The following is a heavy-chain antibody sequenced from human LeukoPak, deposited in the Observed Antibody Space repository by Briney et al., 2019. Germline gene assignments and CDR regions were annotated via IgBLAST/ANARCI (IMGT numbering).Heavy chain of an antibody. CDR3: ARNYYYYYYTDV. Sequence: SGGSLRLSCAASGFTFSSYAMSWVRQAPGKGLEWVSAISGSGGSTYYAESVKGRFPISRDNSKNTLYLQMNSLRAEDTAVYYCARNYYYYYYTDVWGKGTTVTVSS. J-gene: IGHJ6*03. V-gene: IGHV3-23*01. CDR2: ISGSGGST. CDR1: GFTFSSYA.